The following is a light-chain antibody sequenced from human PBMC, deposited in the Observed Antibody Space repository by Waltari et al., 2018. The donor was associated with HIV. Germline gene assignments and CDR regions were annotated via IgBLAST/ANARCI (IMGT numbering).Light chain of an antibody. CDR2: TLS. J-gene: IGKJ3*01. Sequence: DIVLTQTPLSLPITPGEPVSISCRSSQSLLDTFDGNTYLDWYLQKPGQSPRLLIYTLSSRASGVPDRFSGSGSGTNFTLKISSVEAEDVGIYFCMQRVEFPVTFGPGTKLNIK. V-gene: IGKV2-40*01. CDR1: QSLLDTFDGNTY. CDR3: MQRVEFPVT.